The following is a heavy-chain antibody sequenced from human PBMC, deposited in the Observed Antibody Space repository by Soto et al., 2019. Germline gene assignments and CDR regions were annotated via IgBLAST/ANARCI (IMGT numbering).Heavy chain of an antibody. V-gene: IGHV3-23*01. J-gene: IGHJ4*02. CDR1: EFTFSTYA. Sequence: EVQLLVSGGGLVQPGGSLRLSCAASEFTFSTYAMSWVLQAPGKGLEWVSAISASGGSTYYADSVKGRFTISRDNSKNTLYLQMNSLRAEDTAVYYCAKPRGKYYFDYWGQGTLVTVSS. D-gene: IGHD5-12*01. CDR3: AKPRGKYYFDY. CDR2: ISASGGST.